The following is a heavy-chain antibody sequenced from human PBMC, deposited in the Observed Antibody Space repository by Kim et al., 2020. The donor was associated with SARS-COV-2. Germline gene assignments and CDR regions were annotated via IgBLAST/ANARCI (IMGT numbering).Heavy chain of an antibody. D-gene: IGHD6-19*01. V-gene: IGHV3-13*01. CDR3: VRHRTGGWYGDFDY. CDR1: GFTFSRAD. J-gene: IGHJ4*02. Sequence: GGSLRLSCATSGFTFSRADMHWVRQGAGKGLEWVSAIGTIADTFYADSVKGRFTISRDNAKNSVYLQMNSLRAGDTAVYYCVRHRTGGWYGDFDYWGQGILVTVSS. CDR2: IGTIADT.